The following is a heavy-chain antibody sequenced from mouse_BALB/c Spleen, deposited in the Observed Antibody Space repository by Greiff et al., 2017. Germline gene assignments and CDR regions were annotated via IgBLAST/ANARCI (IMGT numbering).Heavy chain of an antibody. D-gene: IGHD1-2*01. CDR1: GYTFTSYW. CDR2: INPSNGRT. J-gene: IGHJ2*01. CDR3: ARIGYGAY. Sequence: VQLQQPGAELVKPGASVKLSCKASGYTFTSYWMHWVKQRPGQGLEWIGEINPSNGRTTYNEKFKSKATLTVDKSSSTAYMQLSSLTSEDSAVYYCARIGYGAYWGQGTTLTVSS. V-gene: IGHV1S81*02.